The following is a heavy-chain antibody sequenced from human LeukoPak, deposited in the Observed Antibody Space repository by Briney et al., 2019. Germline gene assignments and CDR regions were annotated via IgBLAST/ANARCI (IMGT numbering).Heavy chain of an antibody. CDR2: IYTSGGT. J-gene: IGHJ5*02. CDR1: GGSISSYY. Sequence: SETLSLTCTVSGGSISSYYWSWIRQPPGKGLEWIGYIYTSGGTNYNPSLKSRVTISVDTSKNQFSLKLSSVTAADTAVYYCARGILPRYCSSTSCYYWFDPWDQGTLVTVSS. D-gene: IGHD2-2*01. CDR3: ARGILPRYCSSTSCYYWFDP. V-gene: IGHV4-4*09.